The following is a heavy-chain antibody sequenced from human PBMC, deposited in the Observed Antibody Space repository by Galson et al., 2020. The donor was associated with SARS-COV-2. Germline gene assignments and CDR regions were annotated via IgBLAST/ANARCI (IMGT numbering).Heavy chain of an antibody. J-gene: IGHJ6*02. V-gene: IGHV4-34*01. CDR3: ARHFGYDSSGYYYGRKNYYYYGMDV. CDR1: GGSFSGYY. Sequence: SETLSLTCAVYGGSFSGYYWSWIRQPPGKGLEWIGEINHSGSTNYNPSLTSRVTISVDTSKNQFSLKLSSVTAADTAVYYCARHFGYDSSGYYYGRKNYYYYGMDVWGQGTTVTVSS. D-gene: IGHD3-22*01. CDR2: INHSGST.